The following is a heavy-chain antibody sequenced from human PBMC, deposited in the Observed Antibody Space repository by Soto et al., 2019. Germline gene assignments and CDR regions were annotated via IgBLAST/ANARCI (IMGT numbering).Heavy chain of an antibody. CDR2: ISSSSSYI. D-gene: IGHD2-15*01. CDR3: GTNEGYCSGGSCYLV. Sequence: GGSLRLSCAASGFTFSSYSMNWVRQAPGKGLEWVSSISSSSSYIYYADSVKGRFTISRDNAKNSLYLQMNSLRAEDTAVYYCGTNEGYCSGGSCYLVWGQGTTVTVSS. V-gene: IGHV3-21*01. CDR1: GFTFSSYS. J-gene: IGHJ6*02.